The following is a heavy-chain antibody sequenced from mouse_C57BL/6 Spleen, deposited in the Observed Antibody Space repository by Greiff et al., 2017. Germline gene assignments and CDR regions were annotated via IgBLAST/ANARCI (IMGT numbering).Heavy chain of an antibody. CDR3: ARSYYHRGYFDY. Sequence: EVPLLPSGPELVKPGASVKISCKASGYSFTDYDMNWVKQSNGKRLEWIAYINTNYGTTSYAQKFKGKATLTVDKSYSTPFMQLNSLTSEDSALYYCARSYYHRGYFDYWGPGTTLTVSS. CDR2: INTNYGTT. J-gene: IGHJ2*01. V-gene: IGHV1-39*01. CDR1: GYSFTDYD. D-gene: IGHD1-1*01.